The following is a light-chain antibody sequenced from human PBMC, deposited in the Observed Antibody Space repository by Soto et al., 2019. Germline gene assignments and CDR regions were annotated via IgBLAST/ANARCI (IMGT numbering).Light chain of an antibody. V-gene: IGKV3-15*01. CDR3: QQYYNWPPYT. CDR2: SAS. Sequence: EVVMTQSQATLSVSPGDRATLSCRASQNVDTNVAWYQQKPGQAPRLLVHSASTRATGIPTRFTGIGSGTDFTLNISGLQSDDFAVYYCQQYYNWPPYTFGQWTKLQIK. CDR1: QNVDTN. J-gene: IGKJ2*01.